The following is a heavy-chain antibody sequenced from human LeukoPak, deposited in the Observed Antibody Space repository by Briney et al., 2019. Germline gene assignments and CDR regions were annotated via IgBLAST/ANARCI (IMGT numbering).Heavy chain of an antibody. V-gene: IGHV3-66*01. CDR1: GFTVSSNY. Sequence: PGGSLRLSCAASGFTVSSNYMSWVRQAPGKGLEWVSVIYSGGSTYYADSVKGRLTISRDNSKNTLYLQMNSLRAKDTAVYYCARDAWTTPKTYYDILTGYYSYYYYYGMDVWGQGTLVTVSS. CDR2: IYSGGST. D-gene: IGHD3-9*01. CDR3: ARDAWTTPKTYYDILTGYYSYYYYYGMDV. J-gene: IGHJ6*02.